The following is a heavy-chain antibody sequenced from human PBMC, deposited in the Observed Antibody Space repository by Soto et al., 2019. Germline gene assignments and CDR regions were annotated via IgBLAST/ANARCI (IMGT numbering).Heavy chain of an antibody. J-gene: IGHJ4*02. D-gene: IGHD4-17*01. CDR1: GASISSYY. V-gene: IGHV4-59*01. Sequence: SETLSLTCSVSGASISSYYWSWFRQAPAKGLEHIGYIHNGERTNYNPPLESRVTISADTSKNQFSLRLSSVTAADTAMYYCSYGDSPGPIDHWGQGTLVTVSS. CDR2: IHNGERT. CDR3: SYGDSPGPIDH.